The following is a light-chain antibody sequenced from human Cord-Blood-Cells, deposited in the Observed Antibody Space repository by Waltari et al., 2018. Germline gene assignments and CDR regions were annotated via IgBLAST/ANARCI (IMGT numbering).Light chain of an antibody. CDR3: AAWDVSLNGYV. J-gene: IGLJ1*01. CDR1: SSNIGSTT. CDR2: SNN. Sequence: QSVLTQPPSASVTRGQRFTIYCSGSSSNIGSTTVNWYQQLPGTAPKLLIYSNNQRPSGVPDRFSGSKSGTSASLAISGLQSEDEADYYCAAWDVSLNGYVFGTGTKVTVL. V-gene: IGLV1-44*01.